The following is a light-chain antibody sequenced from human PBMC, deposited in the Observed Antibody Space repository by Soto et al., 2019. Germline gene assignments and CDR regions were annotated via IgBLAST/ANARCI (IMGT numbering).Light chain of an antibody. Sequence: EIVLTQSPGTLSLSPGERTTLSCRASQSVSSNFLDWYQQKPGQAPRLLIYGASSRATGISDRFSGSGSGTDFTLTISRLETEDFAVYYCQQYETSPRTFGQGTKVEI. CDR1: QSVSSNF. CDR2: GAS. CDR3: QQYETSPRT. V-gene: IGKV3-20*01. J-gene: IGKJ1*01.